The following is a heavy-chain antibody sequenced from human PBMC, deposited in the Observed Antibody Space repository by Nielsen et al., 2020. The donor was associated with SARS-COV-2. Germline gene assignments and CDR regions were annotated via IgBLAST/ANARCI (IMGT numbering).Heavy chain of an antibody. CDR1: GFTFSSYS. V-gene: IGHV3-21*04. CDR2: ISSSSSYI. J-gene: IGHJ3*02. CDR3: AKYLRSDYRSWPFDI. Sequence: GGSLRLSCAASGFTFSSYSMNWVRQAPGKGLEWVSSISSSSSYIYYADSVKGRFTISRDNAKNSLYLQMNSLRTEDTAAYYCAKYLRSDYRSWPFDIWGQGTMVTVSS. D-gene: IGHD4-11*01.